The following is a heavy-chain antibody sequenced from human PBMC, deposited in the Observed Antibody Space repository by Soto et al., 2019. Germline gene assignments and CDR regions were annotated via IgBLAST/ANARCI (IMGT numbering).Heavy chain of an antibody. Sequence: GGSLRLSCAASGFTFSSYAMSWVRQAPGKGLEWVSAISGSGGSTYYADSVKGRFTISRDNSKNTLYLQMNSLRAEDTAVYYCAKDWRITIFGVVTLMDVWGQGTTVTV. CDR1: GFTFSSYA. V-gene: IGHV3-23*01. CDR3: AKDWRITIFGVVTLMDV. J-gene: IGHJ6*02. CDR2: ISGSGGST. D-gene: IGHD3-3*01.